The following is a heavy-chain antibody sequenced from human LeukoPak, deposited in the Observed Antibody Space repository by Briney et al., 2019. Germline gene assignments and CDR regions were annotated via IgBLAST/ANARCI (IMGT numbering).Heavy chain of an antibody. D-gene: IGHD2-8*01. J-gene: IGHJ2*01. CDR1: GFIFSTYS. Sequence: PGGSLRLSCAASGFIFSTYSMIWVRQAPGKGLEWVAYISISGSSIYYADAVKGRFTISRDNSKNTLYLQMNSLRVEDTAIYYCAKMVYSRYIDLWGRGTLVIVSS. CDR3: AKMVYSRYIDL. CDR2: ISISGSSI. V-gene: IGHV3-48*01.